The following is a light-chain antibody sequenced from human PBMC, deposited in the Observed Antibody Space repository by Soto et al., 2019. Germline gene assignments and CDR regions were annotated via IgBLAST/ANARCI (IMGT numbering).Light chain of an antibody. Sequence: EIVLTQSPGTLSLSPGERATLSCRASQSVSSSYLAWYQQKPGQAPRLLIYDASSRATGIPDRFSDSGSGTDFTLTISRLEPEDFAVYYCQQYGSSPWTFGQGTKLEIK. J-gene: IGKJ2*02. CDR2: DAS. V-gene: IGKV3-20*01. CDR1: QSVSSSY. CDR3: QQYGSSPWT.